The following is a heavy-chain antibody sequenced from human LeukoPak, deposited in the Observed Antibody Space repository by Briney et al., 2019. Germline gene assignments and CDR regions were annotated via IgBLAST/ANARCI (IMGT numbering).Heavy chain of an antibody. J-gene: IGHJ6*02. Sequence: SETLSLTCTVSGGSISSGGYYWSWIRQHPGKGLEWIGYIYYSGGTYYNPSLKSRVTISVDTSKNQFSLNLSSVTAADTAVYYCARANYDFWSGSYGMDVWGQGTTVTVSS. D-gene: IGHD3-3*01. CDR2: IYYSGGT. V-gene: IGHV4-31*03. CDR3: ARANYDFWSGSYGMDV. CDR1: GGSISSGGYY.